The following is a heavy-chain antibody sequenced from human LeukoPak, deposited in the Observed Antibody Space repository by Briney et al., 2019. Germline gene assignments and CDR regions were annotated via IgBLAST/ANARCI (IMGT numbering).Heavy chain of an antibody. J-gene: IGHJ4*02. V-gene: IGHV3-7*01. D-gene: IGHD6-13*01. CDR2: IKEDGSDK. CDR1: GFTFSNYW. Sequence: GGSLRLSCAASGFTFSNYWMNWVRQAPGKGLEWVANIKEDGSDKYYVDSVKGRFSISKDNAKNSLYLQMNSLRVEDTAVYYCARDGYSSTDYWGQGTLVTVSS. CDR3: ARDGYSSTDY.